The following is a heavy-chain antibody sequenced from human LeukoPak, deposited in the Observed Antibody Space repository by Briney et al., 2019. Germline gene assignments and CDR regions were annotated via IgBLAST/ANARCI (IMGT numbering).Heavy chain of an antibody. V-gene: IGHV1-18*01. D-gene: IGHD5-12*01. CDR2: VSGCNGNT. J-gene: IGHJ4*02. Sequence: GASVKVSCKASTYTFTRYGISWVRQAPGQGLEWMGWVSGCNGNTNYAQKFLGRVSMTADTATSTAYMELRSLTSDDTAMYYCARSGRGTYYYFDLWGQGTLVTVSS. CDR3: ARSGRGTYYYFDL. CDR1: TYTFTRYG.